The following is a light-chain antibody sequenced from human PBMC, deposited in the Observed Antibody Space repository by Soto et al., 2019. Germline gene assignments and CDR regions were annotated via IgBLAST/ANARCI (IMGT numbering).Light chain of an antibody. CDR2: ATS. CDR3: QHTYVAPVT. J-gene: IGKJ4*01. V-gene: IGKV1-39*01. CDR1: QNIKSF. Sequence: DIQMTQSPSSLSASVGERVTITCRASQNIKSFLNWYQQKPGKAPKLLIYATSSVQSGVPARFSGGRSGTDFSLSISSLQPEDFATYDCQHTYVAPVTFGGGTKVEI.